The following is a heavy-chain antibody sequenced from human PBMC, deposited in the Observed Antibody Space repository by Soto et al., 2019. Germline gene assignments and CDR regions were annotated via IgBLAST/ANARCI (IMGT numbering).Heavy chain of an antibody. CDR3: ARGGFQHFYMDV. CDR1: GFTFSNYW. D-gene: IGHD2-21*01. J-gene: IGHJ6*03. Sequence: EVQLVESGGGLVQPGGSLRLSCAASGFTFSNYWMHWVRQAPGKGLVWVSRINTDGSRINYADSETGRFTISRDNAESTLYLQMNSLRAEDTAVYYCARGGFQHFYMDVWGKGATVTVSS. CDR2: INTDGSRI. V-gene: IGHV3-74*01.